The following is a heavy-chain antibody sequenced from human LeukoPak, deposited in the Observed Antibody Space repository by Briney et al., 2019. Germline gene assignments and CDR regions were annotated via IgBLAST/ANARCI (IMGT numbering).Heavy chain of an antibody. D-gene: IGHD3-22*01. J-gene: IGHJ5*02. CDR2: IDHSGST. CDR3: ARDTYYYDSSGYYNWFDP. Sequence: SETLSLTCTVSGYSISSGYYWGWIRQPPGKGLEWTGSIDHSGSTYYNPSLKSRITISVDTSKNQFSLKLSSVTAADTAVYYCARDTYYYDSSGYYNWFDPWGQGTLVTVSS. CDR1: GYSISSGYY. V-gene: IGHV4-38-2*02.